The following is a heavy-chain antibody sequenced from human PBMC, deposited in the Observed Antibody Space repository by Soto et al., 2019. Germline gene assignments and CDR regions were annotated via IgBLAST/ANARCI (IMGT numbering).Heavy chain of an antibody. V-gene: IGHV3-23*01. CDR2: MSGSGAST. D-gene: IGHD6-19*01. CDR3: AKDATRTSGWYYFDY. J-gene: IGHJ4*02. CDR1: GFTFSNYP. Sequence: EVQVLESGGGLVQPGGSLRLSCAASGFTFSNYPMSWVRQAPGKGLEWVSGMSGSGASTYYADSVKGRFTISRDNSKNTLYLQMDSLRADDTAVYYCAKDATRTSGWYYFDYWGQGALVTVSS.